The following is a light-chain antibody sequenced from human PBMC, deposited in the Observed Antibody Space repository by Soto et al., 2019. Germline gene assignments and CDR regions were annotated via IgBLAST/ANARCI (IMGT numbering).Light chain of an antibody. V-gene: IGKV3-15*01. J-gene: IGKJ1*01. CDR2: GAS. CDR1: QSVSSN. Sequence: EIVMTQSPATLSVSPREGATLSCRASQSVSSNLAWYQQKPGQAPRLLIYGASTRATGVPARFSGSGSGTEFTLTISSLQSDDFAVYHCQQYDHWWTFGQGTRVEVK. CDR3: QQYDHWWT.